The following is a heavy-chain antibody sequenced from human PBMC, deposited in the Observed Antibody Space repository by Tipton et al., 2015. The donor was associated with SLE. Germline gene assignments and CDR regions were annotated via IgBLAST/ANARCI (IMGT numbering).Heavy chain of an antibody. Sequence: TLSLTCAVSGESFGDSYWNWFRQPPGKGLEWIGRIYGSGSSYYNPSLRSRVTISVDTSKNQFSLKLSSVTAADTAVYFCARDPPSSYYYGMDVWGRGATVTVSS. CDR2: IYGSGSS. V-gene: IGHV4-38-2*02. CDR3: ARDPPSSYYYGMDV. CDR1: GESFGDSY. D-gene: IGHD3-10*01. J-gene: IGHJ6*02.